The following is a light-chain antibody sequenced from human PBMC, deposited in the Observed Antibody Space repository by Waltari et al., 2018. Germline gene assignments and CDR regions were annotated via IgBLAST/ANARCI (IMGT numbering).Light chain of an antibody. CDR3: QQANSFPIT. CDR2: AAS. V-gene: IGKV1D-12*01. CDR1: QDISSW. J-gene: IGKJ5*01. Sequence: DIQMTPSPSSVSASVGDRFTITCRASQDISSWLAWYQQKPGKAPKLLIYAASTLQSGVPSRFSGSGSGTDFTLTISSLQPEDFATYFCQQANSFPITFGQGTRLEIK.